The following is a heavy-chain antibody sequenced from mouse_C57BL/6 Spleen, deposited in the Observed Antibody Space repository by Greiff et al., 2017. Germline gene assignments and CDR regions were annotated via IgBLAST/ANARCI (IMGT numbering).Heavy chain of an antibody. CDR2: IDPCDSCT. Sequence: QVQQQQPGAELVMPGASVKLSCKASGYTFTSYWMHWVKQRPGQGLEWIGEIDPCDSCTNYNQKFKGKSTLTVDKSSSTAYMQLSSLTSEDSAVYYCARKCAYDYGSVFGDWGQGTTLTVAS. CDR3: ARKCAYDYGSVFGD. J-gene: IGHJ2*01. D-gene: IGHD1-1*01. V-gene: IGHV1-69*01. CDR1: GYTFTSYW.